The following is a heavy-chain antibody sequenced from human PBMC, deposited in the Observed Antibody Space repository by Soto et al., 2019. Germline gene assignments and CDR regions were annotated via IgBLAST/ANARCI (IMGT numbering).Heavy chain of an antibody. CDR3: ARVVRNFYDSGSYSHFDY. CDR1: GFTFGTYA. CDR2: LTDSGDAT. Sequence: GGSLRLSCAASGFTFGTYAMTWVRLAPGKGLEWVSSLTDSGDATFYADSVKGRFSISRDNSKNTLYLQMNSLRVEDTAMYYCARVVRNFYDSGSYSHFDYWGQGTLVSVSS. J-gene: IGHJ4*02. D-gene: IGHD3-10*01. V-gene: IGHV3-23*01.